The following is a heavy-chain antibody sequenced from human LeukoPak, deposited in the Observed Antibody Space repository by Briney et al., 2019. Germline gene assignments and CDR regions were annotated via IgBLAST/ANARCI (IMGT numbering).Heavy chain of an antibody. D-gene: IGHD3-22*01. J-gene: IGHJ6*03. V-gene: IGHV4-39*07. Sequence: SETLSLTCTVSGGSISSSSYYWGWIRQPPGKGLEWIGRIYYSGSTYYNPSLKSRVTISVDTSRNQFSLKLSSVTAADTAVYYCARASYYDSSGYGLSNYYYYMDVWGKGTTVTVSS. CDR2: IYYSGST. CDR3: ARASYYDSSGYGLSNYYYYMDV. CDR1: GGSISSSSYY.